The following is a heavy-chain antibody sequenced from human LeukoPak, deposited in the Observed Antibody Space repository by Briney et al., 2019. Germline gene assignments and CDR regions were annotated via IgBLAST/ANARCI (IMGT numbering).Heavy chain of an antibody. CDR3: AKDSRYDSSGYYES. D-gene: IGHD3-22*01. Sequence: PGGSLRLSCAASGFTFDDYATHWVRHAPGQGLEWVSGISWNSGSIGYADSVKGRFTISRDNAKNSLYLQMNSLRAEDMALYYCAKDSRYDSSGYYESWGQGTLVTVSS. CDR1: GFTFDDYA. V-gene: IGHV3-9*03. J-gene: IGHJ5*02. CDR2: ISWNSGSI.